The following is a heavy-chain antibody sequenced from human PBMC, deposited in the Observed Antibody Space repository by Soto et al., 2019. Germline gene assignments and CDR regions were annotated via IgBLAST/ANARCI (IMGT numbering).Heavy chain of an antibody. CDR2: IYHSGST. D-gene: IGHD1-26*01. Sequence: QVQLQESGPGLVKPSGTLSLTCAVSGGSISSSNWWSWVRQPPGKGLEWIGEIYHSGSTNYTPSRRSRCTTSVDKSKTHFSLALSSVTAADTAVYYCARVSVSYYYGMDVWGQGTTVTVSS. V-gene: IGHV4-4*02. CDR1: GGSISSSNW. J-gene: IGHJ6*02. CDR3: ARVSVSYYYGMDV.